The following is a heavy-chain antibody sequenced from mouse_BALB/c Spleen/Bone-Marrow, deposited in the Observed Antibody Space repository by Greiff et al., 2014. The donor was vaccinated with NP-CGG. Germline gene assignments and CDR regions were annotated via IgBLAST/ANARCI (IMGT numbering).Heavy chain of an antibody. D-gene: IGHD2-1*01. V-gene: IGHV1-61*01. J-gene: IGHJ3*01. CDR1: GYSFTSYW. CDR3: SREKVYYGNAWFAY. CDR2: IHPSDSET. Sequence: VQLQQSGAELVRPGASVKLSCKASGYSFTSYWMNWVKQGPGQGLEWIGMIHPSDSETRLNQKFKDKATLTVDKSSSTAYMQFSNPTTEDSAVYYCSREKVYYGNAWFAYWGQGTLVTVSA.